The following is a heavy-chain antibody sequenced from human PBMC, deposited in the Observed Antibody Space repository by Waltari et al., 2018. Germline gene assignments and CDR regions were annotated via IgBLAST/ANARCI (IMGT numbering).Heavy chain of an antibody. J-gene: IGHJ5*02. CDR3: ARVIRIAARPGWFDP. CDR1: GGSISSSSYY. CDR2: IYYSGST. V-gene: IGHV4-39*07. D-gene: IGHD6-6*01. Sequence: QLQLQESGPGLVKPSETLSLTCTVSGGSISSSSYYWGWIRQPPGKGLEWIGSIYYSGSTYDNPSLKSRVTISVDTSKNQFSLKLSSVTAADTAVYYCARVIRIAARPGWFDPWGQGTLVTVSS.